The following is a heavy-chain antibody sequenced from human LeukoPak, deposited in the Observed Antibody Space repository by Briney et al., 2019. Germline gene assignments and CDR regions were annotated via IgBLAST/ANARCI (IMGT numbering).Heavy chain of an antibody. D-gene: IGHD1-1*01. CDR3: VRGVGGMSFFDN. CDR1: GFTFTTTW. Sequence: GGSLRLSCAASGFTFTTTWMNWVRQAPGKGPMWVARIHPEGTITSYADSVTGRFTIFRDNAKNTLYLQMNSLRAEDTTFYYCVRGVGGMSFFDNWGQGKMVAVSS. V-gene: IGHV3-74*01. CDR2: IHPEGTIT. J-gene: IGHJ4*02.